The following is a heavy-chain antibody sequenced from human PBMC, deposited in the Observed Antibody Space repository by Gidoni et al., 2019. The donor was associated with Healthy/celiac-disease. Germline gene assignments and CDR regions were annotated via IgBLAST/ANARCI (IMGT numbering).Heavy chain of an antibody. J-gene: IGHJ4*02. Sequence: QVQLQESGPGLVKPPETLSLTCTVSGGSISSYYWSWIRQPPGKGLEWIGYIYYSGSTNYHPSLKSRVTISVDTSKNQFSLKLSSVTAADTAVYYCARGYFDLWGQGTLVTVSS. CDR3: ARGYFDL. CDR2: IYYSGST. V-gene: IGHV4-59*01. D-gene: IGHD3-9*01. CDR1: GGSISSYY.